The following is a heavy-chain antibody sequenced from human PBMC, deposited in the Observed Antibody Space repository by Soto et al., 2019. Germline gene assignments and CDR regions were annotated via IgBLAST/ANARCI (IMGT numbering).Heavy chain of an antibody. V-gene: IGHV1-18*01. CDR2: ISAYNGNT. D-gene: IGHD3-3*01. CDR1: GYTFTSYG. Sequence: GASVKVSCKASGYTFTSYGISWVRQAPGQGLEWMGWISAYNGNTNYAQKLQGRVTMTADTSTSTAYMELRSLRSDDSAVYYCARVRLRFLEWLSGTDYWGQGTLVTVSS. CDR3: ARVRLRFLEWLSGTDY. J-gene: IGHJ4*02.